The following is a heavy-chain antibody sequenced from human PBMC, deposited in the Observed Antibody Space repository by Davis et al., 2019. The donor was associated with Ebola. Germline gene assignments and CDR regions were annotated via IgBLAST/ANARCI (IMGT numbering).Heavy chain of an antibody. V-gene: IGHV3-48*02. D-gene: IGHD6-13*01. Sequence: PGGSLRLSCAASGFTFSSYSMNWVRQAPGKGLEWVSYISSSSSTIYYADSVKGRFTISRDNAKNSLYLQMNSLRDEDTAVYYCARGERSSSWSLYYYYYGMDVWGQGTTVTVSS. CDR2: ISSSSSTI. J-gene: IGHJ6*02. CDR1: GFTFSSYS. CDR3: ARGERSSSWSLYYYYYGMDV.